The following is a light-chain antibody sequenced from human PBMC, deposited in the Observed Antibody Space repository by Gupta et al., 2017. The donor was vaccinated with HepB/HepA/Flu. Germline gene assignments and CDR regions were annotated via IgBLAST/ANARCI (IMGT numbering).Light chain of an antibody. V-gene: IGKV1-5*03. Sequence: DIQMTQSPSILSASVGDRVTITCRASQYINSWLAWYQQKPGKAPKLLIYQASSLESGVPSRFFGSGSGTEFTLTISSLQPDDFATYYCQQYSTYSRSFGQGTKLEIK. CDR2: QAS. J-gene: IGKJ2*04. CDR3: QQYSTYSRS. CDR1: QYINSW.